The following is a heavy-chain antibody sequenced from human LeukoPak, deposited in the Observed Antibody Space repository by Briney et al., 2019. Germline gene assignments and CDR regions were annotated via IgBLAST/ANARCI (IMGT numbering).Heavy chain of an antibody. CDR3: ARVLIQLWSHYYYYYMDV. V-gene: IGHV1-18*01. D-gene: IGHD5-18*01. Sequence: ASVKVSCKASGYTFTSYGISWVRQAPGQGLEWMGWISAYNGNTNYAQKLQGRVTMTTDTSTSTAYMELSSLRSEDTAVYYCARVLIQLWSHYYYYYMDVWGKGTTVTVSS. CDR1: GYTFTSYG. J-gene: IGHJ6*03. CDR2: ISAYNGNT.